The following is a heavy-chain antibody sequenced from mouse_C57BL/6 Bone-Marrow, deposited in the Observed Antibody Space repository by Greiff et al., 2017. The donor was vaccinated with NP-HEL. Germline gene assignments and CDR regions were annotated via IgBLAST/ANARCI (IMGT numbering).Heavy chain of an antibody. Sequence: EVHLVESGGGLVKPGGSLKLSCAASGFTFSSYAMSWVRQTPEKRLEWVATISDGGSYTYYPDNVTGRFTIARDNAKNNLYLQMSHLKSEDTAMYYCGRDRRRGIDYWGQGTTLTGSS. D-gene: IGHD2-12*01. V-gene: IGHV5-4*01. CDR1: GFTFSSYA. CDR2: ISDGGSYT. CDR3: GRDRRRGIDY. J-gene: IGHJ2*01.